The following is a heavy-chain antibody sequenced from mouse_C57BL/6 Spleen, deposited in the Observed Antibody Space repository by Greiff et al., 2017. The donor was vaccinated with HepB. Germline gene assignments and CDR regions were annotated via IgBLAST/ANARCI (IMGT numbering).Heavy chain of an antibody. V-gene: IGHV1-62-2*01. CDR1: GYTFTEYT. CDR3: ARHEDKVGRGDWYFDV. CDR2: FYPGSGSI. D-gene: IGHD4-1*01. J-gene: IGHJ1*03. Sequence: QVQLKQSGAELVKPGASVKLSCKASGYTFTEYTIHWVKQRSGQGLEWIGWFYPGSGSIKYNEKFKDKATLTADKSSSTVYMELSRLTSEDSAVYFCARHEDKVGRGDWYFDVWGTGTTVTVSS.